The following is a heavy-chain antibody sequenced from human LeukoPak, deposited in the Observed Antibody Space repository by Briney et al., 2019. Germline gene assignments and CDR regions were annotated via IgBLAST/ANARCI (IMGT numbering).Heavy chain of an antibody. CDR3: ARDGYSGSYYRLYYFFMDV. CDR2: IKQDGSDI. V-gene: IGHV3-7*03. J-gene: IGHJ6*03. Sequence: PGGSLRLSCAASGFTFSSYWMTWVRQAPGKGLEWVANIKQDGSDIQYVDSVKGRFTISRDNSENTLYLQMNSLRGEDTAVYYCARDGYSGSYYRLYYFFMDVWGKGTTVTVSS. CDR1: GFTFSSYW. D-gene: IGHD1-26*01.